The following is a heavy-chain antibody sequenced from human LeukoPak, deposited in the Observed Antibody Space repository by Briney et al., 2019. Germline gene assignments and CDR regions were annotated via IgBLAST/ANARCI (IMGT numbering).Heavy chain of an antibody. CDR2: ISYDGSNK. CDR1: GFTFSSYG. CDR3: ARPREEYDDLGGIDY. J-gene: IGHJ4*02. V-gene: IGHV3-30*03. D-gene: IGHD3-16*01. Sequence: PGGSLRLSCAASGFTFSSYGMHWVRQAPGKGLEWVAVISYDGSNKYYADSVKGRFTISRDNSKNTLYLQMNSLRAEDTAVYYCARPREEYDDLGGIDYWGQGTLVTVSS.